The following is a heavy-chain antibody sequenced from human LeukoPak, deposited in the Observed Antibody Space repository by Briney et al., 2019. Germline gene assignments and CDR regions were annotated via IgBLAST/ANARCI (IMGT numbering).Heavy chain of an antibody. CDR3: ARCRGGSYYLPFDY. J-gene: IGHJ4*02. D-gene: IGHD1-26*01. V-gene: IGHV4-59*01. CDR2: IYNSGST. Sequence: SETLSLTCTVSGGSISSYYWSWIRHTQGTGLGWIGYIYNSGSTNYNPSPKSRVTISGDTSKNQFSLKLSSVTAADTAVYYCARCRGGSYYLPFDYWGQGTLVTVSS. CDR1: GGSISSYY.